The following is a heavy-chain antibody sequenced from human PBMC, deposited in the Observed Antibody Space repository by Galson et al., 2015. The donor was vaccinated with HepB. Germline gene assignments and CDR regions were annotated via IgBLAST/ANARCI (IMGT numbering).Heavy chain of an antibody. Sequence: SVKVSCKASGYTFSSFVINWVRQVPGQGPEWIGWISVYNVNTTDAQNLRGRVRMTKDTSTNTASLELTSLRSDDTAVYYCARGGITIRRWLDLWGQGTPVIVSS. CDR2: ISVYNVNT. J-gene: IGHJ5*02. D-gene: IGHD5-12*01. CDR3: ARGGITIRRWLDL. CDR1: GYTFSSFV. V-gene: IGHV1-18*01.